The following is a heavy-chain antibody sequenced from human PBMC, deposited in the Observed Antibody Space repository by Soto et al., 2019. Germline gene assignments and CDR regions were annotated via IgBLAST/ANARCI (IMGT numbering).Heavy chain of an antibody. D-gene: IGHD3-22*01. V-gene: IGHV1-3*01. CDR3: AEGIGGYGNWFYP. J-gene: IGHJ5*02. CDR2: ITGGNGNT. Sequence: ASVKVSCKASGHTLTISAIFWVRQAPGQRLEWMGWITGGNGNTKYSRKFQGRVTITRDTSTSTAYMELSSLRSEDTAVYYCAEGIGGYGNWFYPWGRGTLVIVSS. CDR1: GHTLTISA.